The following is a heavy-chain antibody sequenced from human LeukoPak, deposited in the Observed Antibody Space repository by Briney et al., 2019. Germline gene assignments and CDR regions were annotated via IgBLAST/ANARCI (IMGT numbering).Heavy chain of an antibody. CDR1: GGSISSGDYY. J-gene: IGHJ4*02. D-gene: IGHD2-15*01. Sequence: PSETLSLTCTVSGGSISSGDYYWSWIRQPPGKGLEWIGYIYYSGSTYYNPSPKSRVTISVDTSKNQFSLKLSSVTAADPAVYYCARDATGSVDYWGQGTLVTVSS. CDR2: IYYSGST. V-gene: IGHV4-30-4*01. CDR3: ARDATGSVDY.